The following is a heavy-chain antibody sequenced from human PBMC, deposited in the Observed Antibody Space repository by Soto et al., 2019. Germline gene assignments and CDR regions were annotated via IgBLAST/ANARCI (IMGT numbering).Heavy chain of an antibody. D-gene: IGHD3-22*01. J-gene: IGHJ4*02. V-gene: IGHV4-59*12. CDR2: IYHSGST. CDR3: ARGGVDYYDSSGYYFSPYYFDY. CDR1: GDSSTSYY. Sequence: PSETMSLTCTVSGDSSTSYYWSWIRQPPGKGLEWIGYIYHSGSTYYNPSLKSRVTISVDRSKNQFSLKLSSVTAADTAVYYCARGGVDYYDSSGYYFSPYYFDYWGQGTLVTVSS.